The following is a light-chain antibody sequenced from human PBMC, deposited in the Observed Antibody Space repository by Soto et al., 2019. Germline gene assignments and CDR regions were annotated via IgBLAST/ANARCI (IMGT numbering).Light chain of an antibody. Sequence: EIVLTQSPSTLSMSPGESVPLSCRDSQSLTRNLAWYQHKPGQAPRLLIYGASSRATGIPDRFSGSGSGTDFTLTISRLEPEDFAVYYCQQYGSSPITFGQGTRLAI. CDR3: QQYGSSPIT. CDR2: GAS. J-gene: IGKJ5*01. V-gene: IGKV3-20*01. CDR1: QSLTRN.